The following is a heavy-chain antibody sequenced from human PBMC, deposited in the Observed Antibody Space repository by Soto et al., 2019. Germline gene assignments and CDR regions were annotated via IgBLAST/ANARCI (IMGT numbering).Heavy chain of an antibody. CDR2: INPNSGGT. Sequence: ASVKVSCKASGYTFTGYYMHWVRQAPGQGLEWMGWINPNSGGTNYAQKFQGWVTMTRDTSIRTAYMELSRLRSDDTAVYYCARELRIAAAGTVLGGPDSYYYYGMDVWGQGTTVTVSS. CDR1: GYTFTGYY. J-gene: IGHJ6*02. V-gene: IGHV1-2*04. CDR3: ARELRIAAAGTVLGGPDSYYYYGMDV. D-gene: IGHD6-13*01.